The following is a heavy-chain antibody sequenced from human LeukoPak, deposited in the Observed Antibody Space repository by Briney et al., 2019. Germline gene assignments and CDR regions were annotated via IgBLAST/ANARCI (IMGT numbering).Heavy chain of an antibody. CDR3: ARLTGSKADGMDV. CDR2: ISGSGGST. V-gene: IGHV3-23*01. CDR1: GFTFSSYA. D-gene: IGHD1-14*01. J-gene: IGHJ6*02. Sequence: PGGSLRLSCAASGFTFSSYAMSWVRQAPGKGLEWVSAISGSGGSTYYADSVKGRVTISRDNARNSLYLQMSSLRAEDAAVYYCARLTGSKADGMDVWGQGTTVTVSS.